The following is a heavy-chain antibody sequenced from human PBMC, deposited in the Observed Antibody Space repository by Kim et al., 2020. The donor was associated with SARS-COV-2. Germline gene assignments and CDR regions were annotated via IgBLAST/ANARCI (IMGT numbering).Heavy chain of an antibody. CDR3: ARGWYGDY. V-gene: IGHV3-53*01. D-gene: IGHD6-13*01. J-gene: IGHJ4*02. Sequence: GSTDYADSGKGRFTISRDNSKTTLYLQMNSLRAEDTAVYYCARGWYGDYWGQGTLVTVSS. CDR2: GST.